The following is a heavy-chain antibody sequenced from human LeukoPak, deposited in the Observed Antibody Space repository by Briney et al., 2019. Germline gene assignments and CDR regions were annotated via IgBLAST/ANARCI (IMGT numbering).Heavy chain of an antibody. D-gene: IGHD3-10*01. CDR3: ARGSSRYYYGSGSYYSLGY. J-gene: IGHJ4*02. CDR1: GGSFSGYY. V-gene: IGHV4-34*01. Sequence: KPSETLSLTCAVYGGSFSGYYWSWIRQPPGKGLEWIGEINHSGSTNYNPSLKSRVTISVDTSKNQFSLKLSSVTAADTAVYYCARGSSRYYYGSGSYYSLGYWGRGTLVTVSS. CDR2: INHSGST.